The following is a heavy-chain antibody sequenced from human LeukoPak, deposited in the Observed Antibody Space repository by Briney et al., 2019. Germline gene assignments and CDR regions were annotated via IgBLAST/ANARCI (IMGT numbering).Heavy chain of an antibody. CDR3: ARGGSAMVRGVQWRYDY. V-gene: IGHV4-34*01. CDR1: GGSFSGYY. J-gene: IGHJ4*02. CDR2: INHSGSN. D-gene: IGHD3-10*01. Sequence: SETLSLTCAVYGGSFSGYYWSWIRQPPGKGLEWMGEINHSGSNNYNPSFKSRVTISVDPSKNQFSLQLSSVTAADTAVYYCARGGSAMVRGVQWRYDYWGQGTLVTVSS.